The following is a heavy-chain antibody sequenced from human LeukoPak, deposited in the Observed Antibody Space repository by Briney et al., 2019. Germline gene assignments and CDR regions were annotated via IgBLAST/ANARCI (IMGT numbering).Heavy chain of an antibody. V-gene: IGHV3-43*02. CDR2: ISADGGST. J-gene: IGHJ4*02. CDR1: GLTFDDSA. Sequence: GGSLRLSCVASGLTFDDSAMHWVRQAPGKGLEWVSLISADGGSTFSADSVKGRFSISRDNSKNSLYLQMNSLKTEDTAVYYCTTDPLEGAIDSWGQGTLVTVSS. D-gene: IGHD1-26*01. CDR3: TTDPLEGAIDS.